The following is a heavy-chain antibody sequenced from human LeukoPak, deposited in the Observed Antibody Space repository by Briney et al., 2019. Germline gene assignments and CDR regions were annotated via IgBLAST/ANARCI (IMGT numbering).Heavy chain of an antibody. V-gene: IGHV3-23*01. CDR3: AKMRGMPRKAYHFDR. D-gene: IGHD1-26*01. CDR1: GFKFNIYT. J-gene: IGHJ4*02. CDR2: VGSGGTR. Sequence: GGSLRLSCAASGFKFNIYTMSWVRQAQGKGLEWISAVGSGGTRYYADSVKGRFTISRDNSENTVSLQMDSLRADDTAMYYCAKMRGMPRKAYHFDRRGQGTLVAVSS.